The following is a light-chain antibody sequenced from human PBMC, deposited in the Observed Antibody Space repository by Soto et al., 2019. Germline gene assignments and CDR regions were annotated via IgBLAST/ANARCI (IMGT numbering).Light chain of an antibody. CDR2: DAS. V-gene: IGKV3-15*01. Sequence: EIVMTQSPATLSVSPGERVSLSCRASQNIHDKLAWYQQKPGQTPRLLIYDASTRATGISGSFSGTGSGTEFTLTISSLQSEDFALYYCRQYNDWPLTFGQGTKVDIK. J-gene: IGKJ1*01. CDR1: QNIHDK. CDR3: RQYNDWPLT.